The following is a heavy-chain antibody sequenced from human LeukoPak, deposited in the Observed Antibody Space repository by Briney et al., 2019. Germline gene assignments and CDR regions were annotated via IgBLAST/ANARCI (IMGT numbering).Heavy chain of an antibody. Sequence: PSETLSLTCTVSGGSISSGGYYWSWIRQHPGKGLEWIGYIYHSGSTYYNPSLKSRVTTSVDRSKNQFSLKLSSVTAADTAVYYCARGGHFMTTSWFDPWGQGTLVTVSS. D-gene: IGHD4-11*01. J-gene: IGHJ5*02. V-gene: IGHV4-30-2*01. CDR2: IYHSGST. CDR1: GGSISSGGYY. CDR3: ARGGHFMTTSWFDP.